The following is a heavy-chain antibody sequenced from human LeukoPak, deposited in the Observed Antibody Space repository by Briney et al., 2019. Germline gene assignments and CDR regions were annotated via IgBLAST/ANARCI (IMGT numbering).Heavy chain of an antibody. CDR1: GYTFTSYD. D-gene: IGHD2-15*01. CDR2: MNPDSGNT. Sequence: ASVKVSCKASGYTFTSYDINWVRQAAGQGLEWMGWMNPDSGNTGYAQKFQGRVTMTRNTSISTAYMELSSLRSDDTAIYYCARDSYCSGGACSRGGYNWFDPWGQGTPATVSS. CDR3: ARDSYCSGGACSRGGYNWFDP. J-gene: IGHJ5*02. V-gene: IGHV1-8*01.